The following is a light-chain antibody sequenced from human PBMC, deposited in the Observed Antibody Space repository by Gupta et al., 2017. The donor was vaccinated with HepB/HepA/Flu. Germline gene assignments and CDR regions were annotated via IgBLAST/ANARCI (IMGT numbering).Light chain of an antibody. CDR2: KAS. CDR1: QSISSW. CDR3: QQYNSNSET. J-gene: IGKJ1*01. Sequence: DIQMTQSPSTLSASVGDRVTITCRASQSISSWLAWYQQKPGQATKLLIQKASSLESGVPSRFSGSGSGTEFTLTISSLQPDDVATYYCQQYNSNSETFGQGTKVEIK. V-gene: IGKV1-5*03.